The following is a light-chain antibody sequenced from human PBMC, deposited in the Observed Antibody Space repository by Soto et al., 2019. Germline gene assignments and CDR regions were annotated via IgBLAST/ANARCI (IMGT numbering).Light chain of an antibody. CDR1: QSVSSN. Sequence: EIVMTQSPATLSVSPGERDTLSCRASQSVSSNLAWYQQKPGQAPRLLIYGASTRATGIPARFSGSGSGTEFTLTISSLQSTDFAVYYCQHYNNWPRTVGQGTKVEIK. CDR3: QHYNNWPRT. V-gene: IGKV3-15*01. CDR2: GAS. J-gene: IGKJ1*01.